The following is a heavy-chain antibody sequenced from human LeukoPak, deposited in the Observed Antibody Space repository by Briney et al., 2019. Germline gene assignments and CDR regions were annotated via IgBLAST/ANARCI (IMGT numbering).Heavy chain of an antibody. D-gene: IGHD6-19*01. CDR2: VYSSGST. Sequence: SETLSLTCTVSGGSISNYYWSWIRQPAGKGLEWTGRVYSSGSTNYNPSLKSRVTMSVDTSKNQFSLKLSSVTAADTAVYYCARHSRRSLIAVAAYWYFDLWGRGTLVTVSS. V-gene: IGHV4-4*07. CDR3: ARHSRRSLIAVAAYWYFDL. CDR1: GGSISNYY. J-gene: IGHJ2*01.